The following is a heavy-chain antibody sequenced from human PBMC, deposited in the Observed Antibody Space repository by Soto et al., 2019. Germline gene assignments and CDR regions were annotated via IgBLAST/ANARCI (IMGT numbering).Heavy chain of an antibody. V-gene: IGHV3-23*01. J-gene: IGHJ1*01. D-gene: IGHD2-21*02. CDR1: GLTFSSYG. CDR3: ATYGGDSGGFEYFKY. CDR2: ISGSGDT. Sequence: EVQLLESGGGLVQPGGSLRLSCAASGLTFSSYGMTWVRQAPGKGLEWVSAISGSGDTYNVDSLKGRFTISRDNSKSTLFLQMNSLRAEDTAVYYCATYGGDSGGFEYFKYWGQGTVVNVSS.